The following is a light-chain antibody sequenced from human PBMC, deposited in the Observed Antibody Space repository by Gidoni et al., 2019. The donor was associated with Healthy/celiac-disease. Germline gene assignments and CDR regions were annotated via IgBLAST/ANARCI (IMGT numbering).Light chain of an antibody. CDR2: KAS. J-gene: IGKJ1*01. Sequence: DIQMTQSPSPLSASVGDRVTITCRASQSISSWLAWYQQKPGKAPKLLIYKASSLESGVPSRFSGSGSGKEFTLTISSLQPDDFATYYCQQYNSYSTFGQGTKVEIK. CDR3: QQYNSYST. CDR1: QSISSW. V-gene: IGKV1-5*03.